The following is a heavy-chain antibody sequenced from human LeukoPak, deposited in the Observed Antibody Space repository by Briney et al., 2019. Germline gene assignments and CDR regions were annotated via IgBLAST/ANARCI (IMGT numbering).Heavy chain of an antibody. CDR3: AHRPPGAAGVEWSFDY. CDR1: GFSLTTGGVG. V-gene: IGHV2-5*02. CDR2: IYWDDDK. Sequence: SGPTLVKPTQTLTLTCTFSGFSLTTGGVGVGWIRQPPGKALEWLAVIYWDDDKRYSPSLNSRLTISKDTSKTQVVLTMTNMDPVDTATYYCAHRPPGAAGVEWSFDYWGQGTLVTVSS. J-gene: IGHJ4*02. D-gene: IGHD6-13*01.